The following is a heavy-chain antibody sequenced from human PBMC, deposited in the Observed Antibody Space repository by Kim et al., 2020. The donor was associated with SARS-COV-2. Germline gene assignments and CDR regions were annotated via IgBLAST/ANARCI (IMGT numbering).Heavy chain of an antibody. CDR1: GYTFINYY. V-gene: IGHV1-46*01. D-gene: IGHD4-4*01. Sequence: ASVKVSCKASGYTFINYYMHWVRQAPGQGLEWMGIINPSGGSTSYAQKFQGRVTMTRDTSTSTVYMELSSLRSEDTAVCYCARDLTVTMQNLYYYYGMDVWGQGTTVTVSS. CDR2: INPSGGST. J-gene: IGHJ6*02. CDR3: ARDLTVTMQNLYYYYGMDV.